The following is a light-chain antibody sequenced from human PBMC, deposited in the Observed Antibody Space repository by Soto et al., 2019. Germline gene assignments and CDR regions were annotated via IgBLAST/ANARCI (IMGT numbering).Light chain of an antibody. CDR3: AAWDDSLSGWV. J-gene: IGLJ3*02. Sequence: QSVLTQPHSASGTPGQRVTISCSGRSSNIGSNYVYWYQQLPGTAPKLLIYSNSQRPSGVPDRFSGSKSGTSASLAISGPRSEDEADYYCAAWDDSLSGWVFGGGTQRTVL. CDR2: SNS. V-gene: IGLV1-47*02. CDR1: SSNIGSNY.